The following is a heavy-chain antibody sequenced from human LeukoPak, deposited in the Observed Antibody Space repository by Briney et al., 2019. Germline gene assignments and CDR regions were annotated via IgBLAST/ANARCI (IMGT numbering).Heavy chain of an antibody. CDR1: GFTFSSYA. CDR3: ARTRYSSSWLYYFDY. Sequence: PGGSLRLSCAASGFTFSSYAMSWVRQAPGKGLEWVSAISGSGGSTYYADSVKGWFTISRDNSKNTLYLQMNSLRAEDTAVYYCARTRYSSSWLYYFDYWGQGTLVTVSS. V-gene: IGHV3-23*01. CDR2: ISGSGGST. J-gene: IGHJ4*02. D-gene: IGHD6-13*01.